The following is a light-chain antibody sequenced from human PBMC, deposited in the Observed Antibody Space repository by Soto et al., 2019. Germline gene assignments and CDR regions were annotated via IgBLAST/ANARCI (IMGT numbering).Light chain of an antibody. J-gene: IGLJ2*01. CDR3: SSYTSSSTVL. CDR2: DVS. CDR1: SRDVGGYNY. Sequence: QSALTKPASVSGSPGQSITISCTGTSRDVGGYNYVSWYQQHPGKAPKLTIYDVSNRPSGVSNRFSGSKSGNTASLTISGLQAEDEADYYCSSYTSSSTVLFGGGTKLTVL. V-gene: IGLV2-14*01.